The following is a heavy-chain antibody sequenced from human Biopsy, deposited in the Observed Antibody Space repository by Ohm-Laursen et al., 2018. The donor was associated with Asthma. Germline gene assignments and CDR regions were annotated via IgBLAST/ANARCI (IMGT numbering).Heavy chain of an antibody. D-gene: IGHD3-9*01. J-gene: IGHJ3*02. CDR3: ARTYYDFLTGQVNDVFAI. V-gene: IGHV1-3*01. CDR1: GYTFTSYA. Sequence: GSSVKVSCNASGYTFTSYAMHWVRQAPGQRLEWMGWINAGNGNTKYSQKFQGRVTITRDTSASTAYMDLSSLRSEDTAVYYCARTYYDFLTGQVNDVFAIWGQGTMVTVSS. CDR2: INAGNGNT.